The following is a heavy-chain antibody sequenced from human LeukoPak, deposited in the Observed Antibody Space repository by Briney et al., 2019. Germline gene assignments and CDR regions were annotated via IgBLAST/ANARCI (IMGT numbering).Heavy chain of an antibody. CDR1: GFTFDSYA. J-gene: IGHJ3*02. CDR3: ARSNGDYVAFDI. D-gene: IGHD4-17*01. V-gene: IGHV3-48*04. Sequence: GGSLRLSCTASGFTFDSYAMNWVRQAPGKGLEWVSYISSSSSTIYYADSVKGRFTISRDNAKNSLYLQMNSLRAEDTAVYYCARSNGDYVAFDIWGQGTMVTVSS. CDR2: ISSSSSTI.